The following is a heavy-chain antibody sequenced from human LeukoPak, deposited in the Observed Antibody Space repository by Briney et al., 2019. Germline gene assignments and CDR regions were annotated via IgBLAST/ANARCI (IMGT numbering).Heavy chain of an antibody. J-gene: IGHJ4*02. V-gene: IGHV5-51*01. Sequence: GEPLQISCKVSGYIFTSYWIGWMRQIPANGLEWMGIIYPGDTIPRYPPSFQGQVTISADKSISTAYLQWSSLKASDTAMYYCARQPAAAGRIDYWGQGTPVTVSS. CDR2: IYPGDTIP. D-gene: IGHD6-13*01. CDR1: GYIFTSYW. CDR3: ARQPAAAGRIDY.